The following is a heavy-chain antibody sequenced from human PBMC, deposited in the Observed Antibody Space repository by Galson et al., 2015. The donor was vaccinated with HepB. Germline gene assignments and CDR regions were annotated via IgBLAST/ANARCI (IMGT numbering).Heavy chain of an antibody. CDR1: GFTFSNYY. D-gene: IGHD5-12*01. J-gene: IGHJ5*02. V-gene: IGHV1-46*01. Sequence: VKVSCKASGFTFSNYYFHWVRQAPGQGLEWMGLINPSGDIALYAQKLQGRVTMTRDTSTSTLYMELSSLRSEDTAVYYCARDQSRADSDYSYWWLDPWGQGTPVTVSS. CDR2: INPSGDIA. CDR3: ARDQSRADSDYSYWWLDP.